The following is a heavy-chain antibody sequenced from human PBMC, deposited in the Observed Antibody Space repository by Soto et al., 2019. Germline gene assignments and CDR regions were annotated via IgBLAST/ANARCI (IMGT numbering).Heavy chain of an antibody. CDR1: GYTFTSYD. CDR3: ANRPQSKDYSNRYYYYYGMDV. D-gene: IGHD4-4*01. CDR2: MNPNSGNT. J-gene: IGHJ6*02. V-gene: IGHV1-8*01. Sequence: ASVKVSCKASGYTFTSYDINWVRQATGQGLEWMGWMNPNSGNTGYAQKFQGRVTMTRNTSISTAYMELSSLRSEDTAVYYCANRPQSKDYSNRYYYYYGMDVWGQGTTVTVSS.